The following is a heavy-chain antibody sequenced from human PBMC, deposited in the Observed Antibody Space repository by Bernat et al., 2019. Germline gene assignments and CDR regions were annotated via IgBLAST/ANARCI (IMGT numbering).Heavy chain of an antibody. CDR3: TTVEKWELLWFGELLGVDY. V-gene: IGHV3-15*07. CDR1: GFTFSNAW. J-gene: IGHJ4*02. D-gene: IGHD3-10*01. CDR2: IKSKTDGGTT. Sequence: EVQLVESGGGLVKPGGSLRLSCAASGFTFSNAWMNWVRQAPGKGLEWVGRIKSKTDGGTTDYAAPVKGRFTISRYDSKNTLYLQMNSLKTEDTAVYYCTTVEKWELLWFGELLGVDYWGQGTLVTVSS.